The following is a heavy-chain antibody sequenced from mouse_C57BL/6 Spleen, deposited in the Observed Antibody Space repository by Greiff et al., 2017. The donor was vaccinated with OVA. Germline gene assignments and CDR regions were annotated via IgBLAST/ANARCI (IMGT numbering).Heavy chain of an antibody. CDR3: ARRDLWDYFDY. D-gene: IGHD6-1*01. Sequence: EVQLQQSGPELVKPGASVKISCKASGYTFTDYYMNWVKQSPGKSLEWIGDINPNNGGTSYNQKFKGKATLTVDKSSSTAYMELRSLTSEDSAVYYCARRDLWDYFDYWGQGTTLTVSS. CDR2: INPNNGGT. J-gene: IGHJ2*01. CDR1: GYTFTDYY. V-gene: IGHV1-26*01.